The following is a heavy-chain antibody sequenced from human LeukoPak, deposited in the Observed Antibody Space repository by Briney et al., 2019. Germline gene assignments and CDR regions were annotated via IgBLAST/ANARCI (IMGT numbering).Heavy chain of an antibody. Sequence: GGSLRLSCAASGFTFSSYSMNWVRQAPGKGLEWVSSMSSSSSYIYYADSVKGRFTISRDNAKNSLYLQMNSLRAEDTAVYYCARDKRDPYYDSSGYSSYYYYGMDVWGQGTTVTVSS. CDR1: GFTFSSYS. D-gene: IGHD3-22*01. J-gene: IGHJ6*02. CDR2: MSSSSSYI. V-gene: IGHV3-21*01. CDR3: ARDKRDPYYDSSGYSSYYYYGMDV.